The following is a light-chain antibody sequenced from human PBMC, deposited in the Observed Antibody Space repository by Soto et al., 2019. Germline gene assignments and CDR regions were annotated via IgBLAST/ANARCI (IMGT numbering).Light chain of an antibody. Sequence: EIVLTQSPGTLSVSLGDRATLSCRASQIISSSYLAWYQQKPGQAPRLLFYGASNRATGIPDRFSGSGSGTDFTLTISRLEPEYFAVYYCQQYCRSPPWTFGQGTKVEIK. CDR1: QIISSSY. V-gene: IGKV3-20*01. CDR2: GAS. J-gene: IGKJ1*01. CDR3: QQYCRSPPWT.